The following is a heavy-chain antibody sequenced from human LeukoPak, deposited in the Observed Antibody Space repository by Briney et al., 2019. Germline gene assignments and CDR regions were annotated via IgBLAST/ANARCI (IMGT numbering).Heavy chain of an antibody. CDR1: GGSISSYY. Sequence: SETLSLTCTVSGGSISSYYWSWIRQPPGKGLEWIGYIYYSGSTNYNPSLKSGVTISVDTHKNQFSLKLSSVTAADTAVYYCARGVITYGGVIIATYSYGMDVWGQGTTVTVSS. CDR3: ARGVITYGGVIIATYSYGMDV. D-gene: IGHD3-16*01. CDR2: IYYSGST. V-gene: IGHV4-59*01. J-gene: IGHJ6*02.